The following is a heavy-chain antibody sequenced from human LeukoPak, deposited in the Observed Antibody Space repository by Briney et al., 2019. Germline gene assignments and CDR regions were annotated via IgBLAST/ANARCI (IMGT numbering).Heavy chain of an antibody. V-gene: IGHV1-2*02. CDR3: ARDLRRGSSSWYVSGGDY. CDR1: GYTFTGHY. CDR2: IHPNTGGT. D-gene: IGHD6-13*01. Sequence: ASVKVSCKASGYTFTGHYIHWVRQAPGQGLEWMGWIHPNTGGTKYAQKFQGRVTMTRDTSSSTAYMELSSLRSDDTAVYYCARDLRRGSSSWYVSGGDYWGQGTLVTVSS. J-gene: IGHJ4*02.